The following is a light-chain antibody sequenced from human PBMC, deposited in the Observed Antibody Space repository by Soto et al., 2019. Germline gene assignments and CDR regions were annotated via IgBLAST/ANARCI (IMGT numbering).Light chain of an antibody. V-gene: IGKV3-20*01. Sequence: GLTHSPGPPYLCPGETAPLSCRASQGVRRNNLAWYQQKPGHAPRLLIYGAFFRATGIPDRFSGSGSGTDFPLTISGLERENFTEYYCQYYGTTVTFGGGTRV. CDR3: QYYGTTVT. CDR1: QGVRRNN. CDR2: GAF. J-gene: IGKJ4*01.